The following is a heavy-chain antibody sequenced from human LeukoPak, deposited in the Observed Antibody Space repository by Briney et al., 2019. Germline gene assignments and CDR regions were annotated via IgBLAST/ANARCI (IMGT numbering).Heavy chain of an antibody. CDR1: GFTFSNYA. CDR2: ISGSGGST. D-gene: IGHD5-18*01. Sequence: GGSLRLSCAASGFTFSNYAMSWVRQAPGKGLEWVSGISGSGGSTYYADSVKGRFTISRDDSKNTLYLQMNNLRAEDTAVYYCAKGRIQLWLRCGMDVWGQGTTVTVSS. J-gene: IGHJ6*02. CDR3: AKGRIQLWLRCGMDV. V-gene: IGHV3-23*01.